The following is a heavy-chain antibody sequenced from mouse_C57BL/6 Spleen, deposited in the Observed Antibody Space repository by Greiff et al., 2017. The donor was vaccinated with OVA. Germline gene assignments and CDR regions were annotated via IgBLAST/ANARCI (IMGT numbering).Heavy chain of an antibody. V-gene: IGHV1-18*01. D-gene: IGHD1-1*01. CDR3: VSYYYGSSYGYFDV. CDR2: INPNNGGT. J-gene: IGHJ1*03. Sequence: VQLQQSGPELVKPGASVKIPCKASGYTFTDYNMDWVKQSHGKSLEWIGDINPNNGGTIYNQKFKGKATLTVDKSSSTAYMELRSLTSEDTAVYYCVSYYYGSSYGYFDVWGTGTTVTVSS. CDR1: GYTFTDYN.